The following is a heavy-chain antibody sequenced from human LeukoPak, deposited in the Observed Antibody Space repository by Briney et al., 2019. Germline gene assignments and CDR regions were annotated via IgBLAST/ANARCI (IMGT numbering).Heavy chain of an antibody. Sequence: VASVTVSCTASGGTFSSYAISWVRQAPGQGLEWMGGIIPIFGTANYAQKFQGRVTITADESTSTAYMELSSLRSEDTAVYYCARSIHYYDSSGYFLWGQGTLVTVSS. CDR3: ARSIHYYDSSGYFL. V-gene: IGHV1-69*01. CDR1: GGTFSSYA. J-gene: IGHJ4*02. D-gene: IGHD3-22*01. CDR2: IIPIFGTA.